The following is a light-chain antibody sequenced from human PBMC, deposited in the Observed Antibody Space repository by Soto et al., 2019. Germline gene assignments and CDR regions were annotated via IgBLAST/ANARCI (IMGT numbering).Light chain of an antibody. CDR3: QQYHNWPPQYT. CDR1: QTVASN. CDR2: GAS. V-gene: IGKV3-15*01. J-gene: IGKJ2*01. Sequence: EIVVTQSPASLSVSPGDGATLSCRASQTVASNVAWYQQKPGQGPRLLIHGASTRAAGVPARFSGSGSGTDFTRTISSLQSEDFAVYYCQQYHNWPPQYTFGQGTRLQIK.